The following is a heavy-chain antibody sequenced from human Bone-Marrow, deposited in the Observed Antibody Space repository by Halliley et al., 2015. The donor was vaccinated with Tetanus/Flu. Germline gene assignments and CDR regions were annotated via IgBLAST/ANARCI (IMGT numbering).Heavy chain of an antibody. CDR1: GFSFSSYW. CDR3: ARDLTGPRDS. D-gene: IGHD3-9*01. V-gene: IGHV3-74*01. CDR2: IDNDGSIT. J-gene: IGHJ4*02. Sequence: SLRLSCAASGFSFSSYWMHWVRQVSGKGLVWISRIDNDGSITDYADSVKGRFTISRDNAKNMLFRQMNSLRADDSAVYYCARDLTGPRDSWGQGTRVSVSP.